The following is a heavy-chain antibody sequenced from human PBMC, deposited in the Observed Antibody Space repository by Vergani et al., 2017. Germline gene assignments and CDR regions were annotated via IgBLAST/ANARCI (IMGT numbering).Heavy chain of an antibody. CDR3: ASPETARYARGAFDI. D-gene: IGHD5-18*01. CDR2: IYPGDSAT. V-gene: IGHV5-51*01. Sequence: EVQLVQSGAEVKKPGASLKISCKGSGYSFTSYWIGWVRQMPGKGLEWMGIIYPGDSATRYSPSFQGQVTISADKSISTAYLQWSSLKASDTAMYYCASPETARYARGAFDIWGQGTMVTVSA. CDR1: GYSFTSYW. J-gene: IGHJ3*02.